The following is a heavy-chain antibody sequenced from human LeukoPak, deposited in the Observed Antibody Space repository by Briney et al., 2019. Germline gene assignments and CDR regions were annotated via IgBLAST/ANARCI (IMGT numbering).Heavy chain of an antibody. CDR2: IYSGGST. J-gene: IGHJ4*02. CDR3: SRGSESSGWYDY. Sequence: GGSLRLSCAASGFTVTSNYMSWVRQAPGKGLEWVSVIYSGGSTYYADSVKGRFTISRDNSKNTLYLQMNSLRSDDTALYYCSRGSESSGWYDYWGQGTLVTVPS. D-gene: IGHD6-19*01. V-gene: IGHV3-53*05. CDR1: GFTVTSNY.